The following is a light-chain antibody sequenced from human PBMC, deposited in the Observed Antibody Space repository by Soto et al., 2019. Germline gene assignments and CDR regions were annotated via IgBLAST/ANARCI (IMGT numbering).Light chain of an antibody. J-gene: IGLJ2*01. CDR2: EVS. V-gene: IGLV2-8*01. CDR3: SSYGGSNNLV. CDR1: SSDIGGYSY. Sequence: QSVLTQPPSASGSPGQSVTISCTGASSDIGGYSYVSWYQQHPGKAPKLMIYEVSKRPSGVPDRFSGSKFGNTASLTVSGLQAEDEAEYYCSSYGGSNNLVFGGGTKLTVL.